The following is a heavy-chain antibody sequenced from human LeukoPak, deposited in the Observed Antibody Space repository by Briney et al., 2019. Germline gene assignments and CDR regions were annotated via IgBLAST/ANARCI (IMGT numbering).Heavy chain of an antibody. CDR2: ISSSSSYI. CDR1: GFTFSSYS. Sequence: PGGSLRLSCAASGFTFSSYSMNWVRQAPGKGLEWVSSISSSSSYIYYAGSVKGRFTISRDNAKNSLYLQMNSLRAEDTAVYYCARDGGGIWFDPWGQGTLVTVSS. CDR3: ARDGGGIWFDP. V-gene: IGHV3-21*01. J-gene: IGHJ5*02. D-gene: IGHD3-16*01.